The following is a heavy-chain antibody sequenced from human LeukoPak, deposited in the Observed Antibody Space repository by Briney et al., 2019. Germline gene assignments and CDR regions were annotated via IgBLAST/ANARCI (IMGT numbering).Heavy chain of an antibody. Sequence: GSLRLSCAASGFTFSNYAMSWIRQPPRKGLEWIGSIYYNGFTSYNPSLKSRVIISVDTSKNQYSLKLNSLTAADTAVYYCAKSLLYNSGYDWGQGTLVTVSS. D-gene: IGHD5-18*01. CDR2: IYYNGFT. J-gene: IGHJ4*01. CDR1: GFTFSNYA. CDR3: AKSLLYNSGYD. V-gene: IGHV4-38-2*01.